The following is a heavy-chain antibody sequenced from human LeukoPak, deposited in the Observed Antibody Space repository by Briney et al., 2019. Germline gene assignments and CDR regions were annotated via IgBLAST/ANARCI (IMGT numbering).Heavy chain of an antibody. D-gene: IGHD3-16*01. J-gene: IGHJ3*02. V-gene: IGHV3-7*05. CDR3: ARDVEGGTFDI. CDR1: GFTFSRSW. CDR2: IDQSGGRN. Sequence: GGSLRLSCAASGFTFSRSWMNWVRQAPGRGLEWVANIDQSGGRNNYVDSVKGRFTISRDNAKNSLFLEMSSLRADDTAVYFCARDVEGGTFDIWGQGTTVTVSS.